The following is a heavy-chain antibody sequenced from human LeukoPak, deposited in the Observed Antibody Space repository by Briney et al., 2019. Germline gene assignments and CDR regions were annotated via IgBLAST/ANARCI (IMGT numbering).Heavy chain of an antibody. D-gene: IGHD6-13*01. CDR2: ISSTSMYI. CDR1: GFTFGIYS. V-gene: IGHV3-21*01. CDR3: ARVAAGAEAHTLHYHYMDV. J-gene: IGHJ6*03. Sequence: GGSLRLSCAASGFTFGIYSMTWVRQAPGKGLEWVSSISSTSMYIYYADSMRGRFTIPRDNAENSLFLQIDSLGVEDTAVYSCARVAAGAEAHTLHYHYMDVWGKGTTVTVSS.